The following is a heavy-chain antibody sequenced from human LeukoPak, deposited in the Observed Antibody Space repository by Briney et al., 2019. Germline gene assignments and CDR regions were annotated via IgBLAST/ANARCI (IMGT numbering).Heavy chain of an antibody. J-gene: IGHJ6*03. CDR1: GGSISSGSDY. CDR3: ARALSHRYCGGDCYLRLRDSPTYYYYYMDV. Sequence: PSGTLSLTCTVSGGSISSGSDYWSWIRQPAGKELEWIGRIYPSGSTNYNPSLKSRVTISVDTSKNQFSLKLSSVTAADTAVYYCARALSHRYCGGDCYLRLRDSPTYYYYYMDVWGKGTTVTISS. CDR2: IYPSGST. V-gene: IGHV4-61*02. D-gene: IGHD2-21*02.